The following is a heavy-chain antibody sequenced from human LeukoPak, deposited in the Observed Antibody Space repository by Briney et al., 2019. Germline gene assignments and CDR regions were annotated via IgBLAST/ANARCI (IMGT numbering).Heavy chain of an antibody. D-gene: IGHD1-26*01. J-gene: IGHJ4*02. CDR3: ARLVGGSFPYYFDY. CDR2: IYYSGST. V-gene: IGHV4-59*08. Sequence: SETLSLTCTVSGGSISSYYWSRIRQPPGKGLEWIGYIYYSGSTNYNPSLKSRVTISVDTSKNQFSLKLSSVTAADTAMYYCARLVGGSFPYYFDYWGQGALVTVSS. CDR1: GGSISSYY.